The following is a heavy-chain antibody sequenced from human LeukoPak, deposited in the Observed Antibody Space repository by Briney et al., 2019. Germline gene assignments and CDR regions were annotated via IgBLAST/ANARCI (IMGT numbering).Heavy chain of an antibody. D-gene: IGHD3-22*01. CDR2: ISSSGSTI. CDR1: GFTFSDYY. V-gene: IGHV3-11*04. Sequence: GGSLRLSCAASGFTFSDYYMSWIRQAPGKGLGWVSYISSSGSTIYYADSVKGRFTISRDNAKNSLYLQMNSLRAEDTAVYYCARVPPITMIVVVIPPDYWGQGTLVTVSS. J-gene: IGHJ4*02. CDR3: ARVPPITMIVVVIPPDY.